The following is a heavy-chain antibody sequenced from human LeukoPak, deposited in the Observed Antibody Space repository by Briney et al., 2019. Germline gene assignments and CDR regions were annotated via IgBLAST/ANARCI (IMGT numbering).Heavy chain of an antibody. CDR3: ARDPLDSSVPGYYYYGMDV. V-gene: IGHV3-66*01. CDR2: IYSGGST. CDR1: GFTFSSYA. D-gene: IGHD3-22*01. Sequence: GGSLRLSCAASGFTFSSYAMSWVRQAPGKGLEWVSVIYSGGSTYYADSVKGRFTISRDNSKNTLYLQMNSLRAEDTAVYYCARDPLDSSVPGYYYYGMDVWGQGTTVTVSS. J-gene: IGHJ6*02.